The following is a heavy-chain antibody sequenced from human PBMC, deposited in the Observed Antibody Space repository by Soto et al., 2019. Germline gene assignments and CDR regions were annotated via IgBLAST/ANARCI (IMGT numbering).Heavy chain of an antibody. V-gene: IGHV4-4*02. CDR3: ARREYGMDV. CDR1: GGSIRSNHC. Sequence: QVQLQESGPGLVKPSGTLSLTCVVSGGSIRSNHCWSWVRQTPGKGLEWIGEIFHIGHTTYNPSLKGRVTISLDQSKNQFSLKMTSMTAADTAVVYCARREYGMDVWGQGTTVTVSS. J-gene: IGHJ6*02. CDR2: IFHIGHT.